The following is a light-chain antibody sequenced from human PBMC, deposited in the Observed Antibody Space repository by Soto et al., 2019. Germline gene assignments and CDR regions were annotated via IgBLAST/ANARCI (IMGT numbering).Light chain of an antibody. V-gene: IGKV1-5*03. J-gene: IGKJ1*01. CDR1: QSISSW. CDR2: KAS. CDR3: QHYSSYSEA. Sequence: IQITPATSTLSASVGDRVSITCRASQSISSWLAWYQQTPGKAPKLLIYKASTWKSGVPSRFSGSGSGTEFTLTISSLQSEDFATYYCQHYSSYSEAFGQGTKVDIK.